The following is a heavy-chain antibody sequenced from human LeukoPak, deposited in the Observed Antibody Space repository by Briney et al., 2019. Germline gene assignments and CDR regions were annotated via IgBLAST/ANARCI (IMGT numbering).Heavy chain of an antibody. CDR3: ASDRAQLLLGY. CDR2: IYYRGSA. J-gene: IGHJ4*02. V-gene: IGHV4-39*01. CDR1: GGSISSSNYY. Sequence: SETLSLTCTVSGGSISSSNYYWGWIRQPPGKGLEWIGTIYYRGSAYYNPSLKSRVTISVDTSKNQFSLKLSSVTAADTAVYYCASDRAQLLLGYWGQGTLVTVSS. D-gene: IGHD2-2*01.